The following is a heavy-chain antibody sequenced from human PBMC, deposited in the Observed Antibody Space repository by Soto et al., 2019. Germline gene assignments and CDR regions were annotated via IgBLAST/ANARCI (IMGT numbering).Heavy chain of an antibody. CDR2: IYYSGST. CDR1: GGSISSYY. V-gene: IGHV4-59*08. J-gene: IGHJ3*02. D-gene: IGHD3-10*01. Sequence: PSETLSLTCTVSGGSISSYYWSWIRQPPGKGLEWIGYIYYSGSTNYNPSLKSRVTISVDTSKNQFSLKLSSVTAADTAVYYCARSMVRGVTFVAFDIWGQGTMVTVSS. CDR3: ARSMVRGVTFVAFDI.